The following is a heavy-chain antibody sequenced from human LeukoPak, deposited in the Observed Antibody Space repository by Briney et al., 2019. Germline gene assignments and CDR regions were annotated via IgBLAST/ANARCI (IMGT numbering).Heavy chain of an antibody. CDR3: AREGYYGAFDI. CDR1: GFTFSDYS. D-gene: IGHD3-10*01. Sequence: GGSLRLSCAASGFTFSDYSMNWVRQAPGKGLEWVSYIGANSAIYYADSVKGRFTISRNNAKNSLSLQMNSLRDDDTAVYYCAREGYYGAFDIWGQGTMVTVSS. V-gene: IGHV3-48*02. J-gene: IGHJ3*02. CDR2: IGANSAI.